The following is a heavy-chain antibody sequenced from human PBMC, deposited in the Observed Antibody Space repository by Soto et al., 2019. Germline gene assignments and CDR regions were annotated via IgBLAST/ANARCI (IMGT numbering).Heavy chain of an antibody. Sequence: ASVKVSCKASGYTFTGYYMHWVRQAPGQGLEWMGWINPNSGGTNYAQKFQGWVTMTRDTSISTAYMELSRLGSDDTAVYYCARGRYCSGGSCYIGFDYYYYMDVWGKGTTVTVSS. J-gene: IGHJ6*03. D-gene: IGHD2-15*01. CDR2: INPNSGGT. CDR1: GYTFTGYY. CDR3: ARGRYCSGGSCYIGFDYYYYMDV. V-gene: IGHV1-2*04.